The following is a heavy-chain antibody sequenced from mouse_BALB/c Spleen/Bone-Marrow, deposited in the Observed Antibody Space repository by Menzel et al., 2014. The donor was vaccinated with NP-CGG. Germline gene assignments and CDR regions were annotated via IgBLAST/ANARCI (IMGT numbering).Heavy chain of an antibody. CDR1: GYTFTRYT. Sequence: SGAELARPGASVKMSCQASGYTFTRYTMHWAKQRPGQGLEWIGYINPSSAYTNYNQKFKDKATLTADKSSSTAYMQLSSLTSEDSAVYYCTIRYYAMDYWGQGTSVTVSS. CDR3: TIRYYAMDY. J-gene: IGHJ4*01. D-gene: IGHD1-1*01. CDR2: INPSSAYT. V-gene: IGHV1-4*01.